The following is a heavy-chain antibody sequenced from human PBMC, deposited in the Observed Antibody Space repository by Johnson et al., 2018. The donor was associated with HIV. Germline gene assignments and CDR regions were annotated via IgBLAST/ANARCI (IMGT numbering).Heavy chain of an antibody. CDR1: GFTFSSDA. CDR2: ISWNSGSI. D-gene: IGHD6-6*01. J-gene: IGHJ3*02. Sequence: VESGGGLVQPGGSLRLSCAASGFTFSSDAMSWVRQAPGKGLEWVSGISWNSGSIGYADSVKGRLTISRENAKNSRYLQINSLRAGETALYYCAKVEREYSSSSWAFDIWGQGTMVTVSS. V-gene: IGHV3-9*01. CDR3: AKVEREYSSSSWAFDI.